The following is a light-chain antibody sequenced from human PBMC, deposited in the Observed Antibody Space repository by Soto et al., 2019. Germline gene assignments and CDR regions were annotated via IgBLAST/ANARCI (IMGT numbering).Light chain of an antibody. CDR2: AAS. CDR1: QGISSW. Sequence: DIQMTQSPSSVSASVGDRVTVTCRASQGISSWLAWYQKKPGKAPKLLIYAASSLQSGVPSRFSGSGSGTDFTLTISSLQPEDFATYYCLQDYNYPLTFGGGTKVDNK. V-gene: IGKV1-12*01. J-gene: IGKJ4*01. CDR3: LQDYNYPLT.